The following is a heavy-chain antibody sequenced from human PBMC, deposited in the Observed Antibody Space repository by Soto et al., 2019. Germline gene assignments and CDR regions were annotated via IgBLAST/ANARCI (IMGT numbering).Heavy chain of an antibody. D-gene: IGHD6-13*01. CDR2: IIPIFGTA. V-gene: IGHV1-69*13. CDR3: ARDGGGYSSNYGMDV. CDR1: GGTFSSYA. Sequence: SVKVSCKASGGTFSSYAISWVRQAPGQGLEWMRRIIPIFGTANYAQKFQGRVTITADESTSTAYMELSSLRSEDTAVYYCARDGGGYSSNYGMDVWSQGTTVTVSS. J-gene: IGHJ6*02.